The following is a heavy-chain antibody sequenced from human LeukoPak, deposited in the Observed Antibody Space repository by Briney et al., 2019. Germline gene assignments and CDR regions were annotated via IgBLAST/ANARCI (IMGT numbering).Heavy chain of an antibody. J-gene: IGHJ4*02. Sequence: GGSLRLSCAASGFTFRSFWMHCVRQAPGKGLVWVSRIDSDGSRTAHADSVKGRFTISRDNAKNTLYLQMNGLRAEDTAVYYCARSQQPPSGVDYWGQGTLVTVSS. CDR2: IDSDGSRT. CDR1: GFTFRSFW. D-gene: IGHD1-26*01. CDR3: ARSQQPPSGVDY. V-gene: IGHV3-74*01.